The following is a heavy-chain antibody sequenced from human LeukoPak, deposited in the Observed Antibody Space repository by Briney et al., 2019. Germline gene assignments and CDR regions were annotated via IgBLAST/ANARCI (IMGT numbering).Heavy chain of an antibody. D-gene: IGHD6-13*01. CDR2: VSKSSNYI. J-gene: IGHJ4*02. CDR1: GFTFSGYT. CDR3: AREGYSTTFDY. V-gene: IGHV3-21*01. Sequence: GGSLRLSCVASGFTFSGYTMNWVRQAPGKGLEWVSSVSKSSNYIYYAESLKGRFTISRDNAKNSLYLQMNSLRAEDTAVYYCAREGYSTTFDYWGQGTLVTVSS.